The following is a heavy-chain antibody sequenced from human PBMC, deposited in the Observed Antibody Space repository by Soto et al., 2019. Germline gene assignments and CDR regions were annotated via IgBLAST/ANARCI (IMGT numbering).Heavy chain of an antibody. CDR2: IDDSGYT. CDR3: ARGLRGPLLPGGY. CDR1: GGSFGGYY. Sequence: SETLSLTCAVYGGSFGGYYWSWLRQSPGKGLEWIGEIDDSGYTNYNPSLRTRVTISADMSKKQFSLNLNSVTAADTAVYYCARGLRGPLLPGGYWGQGTLVTVSS. V-gene: IGHV4-34*01. J-gene: IGHJ4*02. D-gene: IGHD2-15*01.